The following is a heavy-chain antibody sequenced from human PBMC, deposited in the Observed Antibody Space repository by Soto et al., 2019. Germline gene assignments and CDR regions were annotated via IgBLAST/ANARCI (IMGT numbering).Heavy chain of an antibody. V-gene: IGHV3-30*18. J-gene: IGHJ6*02. CDR2: ISDDVSNK. CDR1: GFTLSKYG. CDR3: AKEGGFRTESPLYYYGMDV. Sequence: GGSLRLSCAASGFTLSKYGMHWVRQAPGKGLEWVAVISDDVSNKYYADYVKGRLTISRDNSKNTLYLQMNSLRLEDTAVYYCAKEGGFRTESPLYYYGMDVWGQGTKVTVSS. D-gene: IGHD6-25*01.